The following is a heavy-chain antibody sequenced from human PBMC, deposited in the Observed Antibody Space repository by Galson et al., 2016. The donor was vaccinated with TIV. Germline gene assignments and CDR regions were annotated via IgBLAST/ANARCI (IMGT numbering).Heavy chain of an antibody. CDR2: ISFDGSNK. CDR1: GFPFSSYA. V-gene: IGHV3-30*07. CDR3: ARRYFDL. J-gene: IGHJ2*01. Sequence: SLRLSCAASGFPFSSYAMHWVRQAPGKGLQWVAVISFDGSNKYYADSVKGRFTISRDSSKNTLYLQMNSLRAEDTAVYYCARRYFDLWGRGTLVTVSS.